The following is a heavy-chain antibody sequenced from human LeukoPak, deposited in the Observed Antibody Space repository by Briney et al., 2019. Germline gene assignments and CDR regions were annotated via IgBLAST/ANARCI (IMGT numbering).Heavy chain of an antibody. V-gene: IGHV4-30-2*01. CDR1: GDSISSGGYS. D-gene: IGHD5-18*01. Sequence: SETLSLTCTVSGDSISSGGYSWSWIRQPPGKGLEWIGYIYHSGSTYYNPSLKSRVTLSVDMSKNQLSLKVSSVTAADTAVYYCARDAGYGHYNYWGQGTLVTVSS. CDR3: ARDAGYGHYNY. J-gene: IGHJ4*02. CDR2: IYHSGST.